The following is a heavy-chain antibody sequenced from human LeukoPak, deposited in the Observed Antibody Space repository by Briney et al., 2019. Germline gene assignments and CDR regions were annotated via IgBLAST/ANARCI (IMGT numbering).Heavy chain of an antibody. CDR3: AKARGLYCSSTSCYDCDV. V-gene: IGHV1-2*06. D-gene: IGHD2-2*01. J-gene: IGHJ6*04. CDR1: GYTFTGYY. CDR2: INPNSGGT. Sequence: ASVKVSCKASGYTFTGYYMHWVRQAPGQGLEWMGRINPNSGGTNYAQKFQGRVTLTRDTSITTAYMELNRLRSDDTAVYYCAKARGLYCSSTSCYDCDVWGKGTTVTVSS.